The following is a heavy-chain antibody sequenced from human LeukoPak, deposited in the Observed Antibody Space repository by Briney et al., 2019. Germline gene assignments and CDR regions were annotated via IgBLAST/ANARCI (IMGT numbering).Heavy chain of an antibody. CDR2: ISGDGSTT. CDR3: ARSQFDY. CDR1: GFAFSSYW. V-gene: IGHV3-74*01. Sequence: GGSLRLSCATSGFAFSSYWMLWVRQVPGKGLVWVSRISGDGSTTTYADSVKGRFTISRDNTNNILHLQMNSLRAEDTAIYYCARSQFDYWGQGILVTVTS. J-gene: IGHJ4*02.